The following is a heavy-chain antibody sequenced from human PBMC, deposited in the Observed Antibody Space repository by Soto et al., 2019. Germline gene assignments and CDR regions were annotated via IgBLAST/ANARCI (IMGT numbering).Heavy chain of an antibody. CDR3: AREGFSSGWYIGY. CDR1: GFTFSDYY. D-gene: IGHD6-19*01. CDR2: ISSSSSYT. Sequence: GGSLRLSCAASGFTFSDYYMSWIRQAPGKGLEWVSYISSSSSYTNYADSVKGRFTISRDNAKNSLYLQMNSLRAEDTAVYYCAREGFSSGWYIGYWGQGTLVTVSS. V-gene: IGHV3-11*05. J-gene: IGHJ4*02.